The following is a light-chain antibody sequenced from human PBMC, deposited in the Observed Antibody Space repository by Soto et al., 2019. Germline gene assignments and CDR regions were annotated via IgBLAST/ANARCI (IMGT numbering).Light chain of an antibody. CDR2: DAS. CDR3: QQYATFSGT. V-gene: IGKV1-5*01. Sequence: DIQMTQSPSTLSASVGDTVTVTCRASQGVSGWLAWYQQKPGEAPKLLIYDASALPRGVPSRCSGSGSGTKFTLTLASLQTDDFATYYCQQYATFSGTFGPGTKVEI. J-gene: IGKJ1*01. CDR1: QGVSGW.